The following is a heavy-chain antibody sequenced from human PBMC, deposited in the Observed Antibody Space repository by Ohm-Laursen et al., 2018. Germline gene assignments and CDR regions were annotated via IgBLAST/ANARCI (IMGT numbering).Heavy chain of an antibody. V-gene: IGHV3-21*01. CDR1: GFYFRRYT. CDR3: AKDGERRYSYGTFWYYYGMDV. D-gene: IGHD5-18*01. Sequence: GSLRLSCSASGFYFRRYTMTWVRQAPGKGLEWVSSISSSTYYIYYADSVRGRFTISRDNAKDSMFLQMNNLRAEDTAVYYCAKDGERRYSYGTFWYYYGMDVWGQGTTVTVSS. CDR2: ISSSTYYI. J-gene: IGHJ6*02.